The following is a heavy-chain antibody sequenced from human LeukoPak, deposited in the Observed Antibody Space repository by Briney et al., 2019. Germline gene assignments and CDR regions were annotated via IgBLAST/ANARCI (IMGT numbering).Heavy chain of an antibody. CDR3: AQGFSSGWYPY. CDR1: GFSVRSFG. CDR2: ISLNGETT. J-gene: IGHJ4*02. Sequence: PGGSLRLSCAVSGFSVRSFGMSWVRQAPEKGLEWISAISLNGETTWYADSAKGRFIISRDNSKNTLYLQLTSLRAEDTAVYYCAQGFSSGWYPYWGQGSLVSVSS. V-gene: IGHV3-23*01. D-gene: IGHD6-19*01.